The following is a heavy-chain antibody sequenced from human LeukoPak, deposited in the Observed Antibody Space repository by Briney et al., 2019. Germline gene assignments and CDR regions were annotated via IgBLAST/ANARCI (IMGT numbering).Heavy chain of an antibody. CDR1: GFPFSSVG. CDR2: IYSGGST. J-gene: IGHJ4*02. D-gene: IGHD1-26*01. V-gene: IGHV3-66*01. Sequence: PGGSLRLSCVASGFPFSSVGMSWVRQAPGKGLEWVSVIYSGGSTYYADSVKGRFTISRDNSKNTLYLQMNSLRAEDTAVYYCTRDQEVGGGYDYWGQGTLVTVSS. CDR3: TRDQEVGGGYDY.